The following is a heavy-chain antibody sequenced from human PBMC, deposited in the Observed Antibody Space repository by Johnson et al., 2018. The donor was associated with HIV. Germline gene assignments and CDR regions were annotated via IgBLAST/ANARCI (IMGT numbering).Heavy chain of an antibody. Sequence: QLVESGGGLIQPGGSLRLSCAASGFTISSNYMSWVRQAPGKGLEWVSGISWNSGSIAYADSVKGRFTTSRDNAKNSLYLQVKSLRAEDTALYLCAKDNGIAGTSGDAFDIWGQGTMVTVSS. CDR3: AKDNGIAGTSGDAFDI. CDR1: GFTISSNY. CDR2: ISWNSGSI. J-gene: IGHJ3*02. D-gene: IGHD6-13*01. V-gene: IGHV3-9*01.